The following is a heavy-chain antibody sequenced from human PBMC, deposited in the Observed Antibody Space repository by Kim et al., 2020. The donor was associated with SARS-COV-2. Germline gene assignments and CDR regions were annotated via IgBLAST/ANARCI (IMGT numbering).Heavy chain of an antibody. Sequence: STSYAQKFQGRVTMTRDTSTSTVYMELSSLRSEDTAVYYCARGPSGWFDPWGQGTLVTVSS. D-gene: IGHD3-10*01. V-gene: IGHV1-46*01. CDR2: ST. J-gene: IGHJ5*02. CDR3: ARGPSGWFDP.